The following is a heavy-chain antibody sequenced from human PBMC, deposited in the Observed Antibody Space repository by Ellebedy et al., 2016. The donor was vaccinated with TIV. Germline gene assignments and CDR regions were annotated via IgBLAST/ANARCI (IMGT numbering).Heavy chain of an antibody. CDR1: GGSISSYF. CDR2: MSSSGNT. D-gene: IGHD3-16*01. CDR3: ASTEYIGFWGY. V-gene: IGHV4-59*12. Sequence: MPSETLSLTCIVSGGSISSYFWSWIRQPPGKGLEWIAYMSSSGNTNYNPSLKRRVTTSIDTSKNQFSRKLSFLTAADTAVYYCASTEYIGFWGYWGQGTLVTVSS. J-gene: IGHJ4*02.